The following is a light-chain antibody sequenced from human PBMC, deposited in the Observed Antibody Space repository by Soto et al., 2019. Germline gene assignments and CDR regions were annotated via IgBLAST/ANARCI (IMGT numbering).Light chain of an antibody. CDR3: LQQNTLPYT. CDR2: TAS. CDR1: QDIRND. Sequence: DIQMTQSPSSLSASVGDSVTITCRASQDIRNDLGWYQHKPGKVPKRLIHTASTLQSLVPSRFSGSGSGTEFTLTISSLQPEDFATYYCLQQNTLPYTFGQGTKLEIK. J-gene: IGKJ2*01. V-gene: IGKV1-17*01.